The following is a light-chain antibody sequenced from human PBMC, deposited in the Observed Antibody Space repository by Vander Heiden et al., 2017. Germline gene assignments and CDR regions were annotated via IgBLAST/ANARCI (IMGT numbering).Light chain of an antibody. V-gene: IGKV4-1*01. CDR2: SAS. CDR3: QQYYNIPYT. J-gene: IGKJ2*01. Sequence: DIVMTQSPDSMAVSLGERATTDCKSSQSVWYNSNNNNYLAWYQHKPGQPPKLLIYSASTRESGVPDQCSGSGSGTDFTLTVSSLQAEDVAVYYCQQYYNIPYTFGQGTKLEIK. CDR1: QSVWYNSNNNNY.